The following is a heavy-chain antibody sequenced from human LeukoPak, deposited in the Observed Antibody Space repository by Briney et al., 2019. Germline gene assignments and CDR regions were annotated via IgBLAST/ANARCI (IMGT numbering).Heavy chain of an antibody. Sequence: GGSLRLSCAASGFTFSSYSMNWVRQAPGKGLEWVSSISSSSSYIYYADSVKGRFTISRDNAKNSLYLQMNSLKAEDTAVYYCARDSRELLANDAFDIWGQGTVVTVSS. CDR3: ARDSRELLANDAFDI. V-gene: IGHV3-21*01. J-gene: IGHJ3*02. CDR2: ISSSSSYI. CDR1: GFTFSSYS. D-gene: IGHD1-26*01.